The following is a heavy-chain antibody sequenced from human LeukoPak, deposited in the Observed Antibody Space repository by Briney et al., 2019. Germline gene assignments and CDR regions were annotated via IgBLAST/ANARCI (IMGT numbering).Heavy chain of an antibody. CDR2: ISAYNGNT. Sequence: ASVKVSFKTSGYSFTAYYMHWVRQAPGQGLEWMGWISAYNGNTNYAQKLQGRVTMTTDTSTSTAYMELRSLRSDDTAVYYCARAVVHRIVGATGYFDLWGRGTLVTVSS. V-gene: IGHV1-18*01. CDR3: ARAVVHRIVGATGYFDL. D-gene: IGHD1-26*01. CDR1: GYSFTAYY. J-gene: IGHJ2*01.